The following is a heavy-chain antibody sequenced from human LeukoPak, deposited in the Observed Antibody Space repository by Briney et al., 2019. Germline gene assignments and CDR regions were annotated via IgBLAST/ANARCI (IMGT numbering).Heavy chain of an antibody. CDR1: GGSISSGGYY. CDR2: IYYSGST. CDR3: ARDSPYGVPFDY. V-gene: IGHV4-31*03. Sequence: PSGTLSLTCTVSGGSISSGGYYWSWIRQHPGKGLEWIGYIYYSGSTYYNPSLKSRVTISVDTSKNQFSLKLSSVTAADTAVYYCARDSPYGVPFDYWGQGTLVTVSS. J-gene: IGHJ4*02. D-gene: IGHD4-17*01.